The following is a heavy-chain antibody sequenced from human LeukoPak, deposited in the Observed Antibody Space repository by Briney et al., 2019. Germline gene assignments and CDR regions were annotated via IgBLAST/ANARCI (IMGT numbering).Heavy chain of an antibody. CDR3: AAWSGSLYYMDV. J-gene: IGHJ6*03. CDR2: ISGSGGST. CDR1: GFAFSSYG. Sequence: GGTLRLSCAASGFAFSSYGMSWVRQAPGKGLEWVSAISGSGGSTYYADSVKGRFTISRDNSKNTLYLQMNSLRAEDTAVYYCAAWSGSLYYMDVWGKGTTVTISS. V-gene: IGHV3-23*01. D-gene: IGHD3-10*01.